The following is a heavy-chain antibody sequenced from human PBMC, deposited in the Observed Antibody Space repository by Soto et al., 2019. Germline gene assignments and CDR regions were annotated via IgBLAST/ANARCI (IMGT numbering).Heavy chain of an antibody. V-gene: IGHV1-3*01. CDR3: ARKSGTYSAFDI. CDR2: INAGNGNT. CDR1: GYTFTTYA. J-gene: IGHJ3*02. D-gene: IGHD1-26*01. Sequence: ASVKVSCKASGYTFTTYAMHWVRQAPGQRLEWMGWINAGNGNTKYSQKFQGRVTITRDTSASTAYMELSSLRSEDTALYYCARKSGTYSAFDIWGQGTMVTVS.